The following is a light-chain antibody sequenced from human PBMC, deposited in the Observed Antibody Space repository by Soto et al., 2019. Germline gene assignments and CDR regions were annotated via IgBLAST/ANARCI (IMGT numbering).Light chain of an antibody. CDR3: QQYSSYPRT. Sequence: DIQMTQSPSSLSASVGDRVTITCRASQGIGNFLAWYQHKPGQAPKSLIKTVSFLQSGVPSRFGGSGSETEFTLTISSLQPEDFATYYCQQYSSYPRTFGQGTRLEIK. CDR2: TVS. V-gene: IGKV1-16*01. CDR1: QGIGNF. J-gene: IGKJ5*01.